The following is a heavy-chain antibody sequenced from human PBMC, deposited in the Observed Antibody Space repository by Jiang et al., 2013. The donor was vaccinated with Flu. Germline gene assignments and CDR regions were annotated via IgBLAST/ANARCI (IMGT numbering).Heavy chain of an antibody. V-gene: IGHV5-51*01. CDR1: GYTFSSYP. D-gene: IGHD3-3*01. CDR2: ISPGDSDV. CDR3: ARPPGISIFGAAQWALEI. J-gene: IGHJ3*02. Sequence: LVQSGAEVKKPGESLKISCETSGYTFSSYPIVWVRQGPGKGLEWMGTISPGDSDVTYSPSFQGHVTMSADKSTSIAYLQWSRLKASDTAMYYCARPPGISIFGAAQWALEIWGQAQWSPS.